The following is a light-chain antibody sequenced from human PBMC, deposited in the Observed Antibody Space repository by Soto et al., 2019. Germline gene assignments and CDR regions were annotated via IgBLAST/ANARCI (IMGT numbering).Light chain of an antibody. J-gene: IGKJ5*01. CDR2: DAS. Sequence: DIQMTQSPSSLSASVGDRVTITCQASQDISNYLNWYQQKPGKAPKLLIYDASNLETGVPSRFSGSGSGKDFTFTISSLQPEEIATYYCQQYDNLPISFGQGTRLEIK. CDR1: QDISNY. V-gene: IGKV1-33*01. CDR3: QQYDNLPIS.